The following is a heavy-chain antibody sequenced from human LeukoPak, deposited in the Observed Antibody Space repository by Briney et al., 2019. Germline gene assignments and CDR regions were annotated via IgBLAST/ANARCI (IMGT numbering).Heavy chain of an antibody. CDR3: VRVVPGTGSLDY. CDR2: ISSSSSYM. D-gene: IGHD1-1*01. J-gene: IGHJ4*02. V-gene: IGHV3-21*01. CDR1: GFIFSSYS. Sequence: GGSLRLSCAASGFIFSSYSMNWVRQAPGKGLEWVSSISSSSSYMFYAGSVMGRFTNSRDNAKKSLYLQMNNLRAEDTAIYYCVRVVPGTGSLDYWGQGTLVTVSS.